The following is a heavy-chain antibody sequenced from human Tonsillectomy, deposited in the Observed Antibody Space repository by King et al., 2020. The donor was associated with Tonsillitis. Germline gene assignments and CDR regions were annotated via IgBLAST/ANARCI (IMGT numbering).Heavy chain of an antibody. CDR1: GFTFSSYS. CDR2: ISSSSSTI. V-gene: IGHV3-48*01. D-gene: IGHD5-12*01. CDR3: ARDERGYSGYDYGIDH. J-gene: IGHJ4*02. Sequence: VQLVESGGGLVQPGGSLRLSCAASGFTFSSYSMNWVRQAPGKGLEWVSYISSSSSTIYYADSVKGRFTISRDNAKNSLYLQMNSLRAEDTAVYYCARDERGYSGYDYGIDHWGQGTLVTVSS.